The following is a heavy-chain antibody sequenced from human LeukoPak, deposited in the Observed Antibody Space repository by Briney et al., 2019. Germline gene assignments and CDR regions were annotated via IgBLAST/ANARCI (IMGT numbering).Heavy chain of an antibody. V-gene: IGHV3-30*18. Sequence: GGSLRLSCAASGFTFSSYGMHWVRQAPDNGLEWVAFISYDGSNKYYADSVKGRFTISRDNSKNTLYLQMNSLRAEDTAVYYCAKDWFGSGSYYNSDAFDIWGQGTMVTVSS. D-gene: IGHD3-10*01. CDR3: AKDWFGSGSYYNSDAFDI. J-gene: IGHJ3*02. CDR1: GFTFSSYG. CDR2: ISYDGSNK.